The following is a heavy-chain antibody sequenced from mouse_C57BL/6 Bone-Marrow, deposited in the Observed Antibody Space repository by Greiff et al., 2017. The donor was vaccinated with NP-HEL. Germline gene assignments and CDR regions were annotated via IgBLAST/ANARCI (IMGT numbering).Heavy chain of an antibody. Sequence: QVQLQQPGAELVMPGASVKLSCKASGYTFTSYWMHWVKQRPGQGLEWIGEIDPSDSYTNYNQKFKGKSTLTVDKSSSTAYMQLSSLTSEDSAVYYCARGSSYLFAYWGQGTLVTVSA. CDR1: GYTFTSYW. J-gene: IGHJ3*01. CDR2: IDPSDSYT. CDR3: ARGSSYLFAY. D-gene: IGHD1-1*01. V-gene: IGHV1-69*01.